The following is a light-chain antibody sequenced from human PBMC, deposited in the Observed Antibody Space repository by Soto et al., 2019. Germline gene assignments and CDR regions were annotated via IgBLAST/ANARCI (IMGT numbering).Light chain of an antibody. CDR2: YNN. CDR1: SSNIGGNP. J-gene: IGLJ3*02. V-gene: IGLV1-44*01. Sequence: QPVLTQPPSASGTPGQRVAISCSGSSSNIGGNPVNWYQQLPGTAPKLLIYYNNQRPSGVPDRFSGSKSGTSASLAISRLQSEDETDYYCAAWDDSLNGWVFGGGTKLTVL. CDR3: AAWDDSLNGWV.